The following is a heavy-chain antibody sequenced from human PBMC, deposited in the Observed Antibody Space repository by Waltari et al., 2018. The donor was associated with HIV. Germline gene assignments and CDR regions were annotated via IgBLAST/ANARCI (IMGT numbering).Heavy chain of an antibody. Sequence: QVQLQESGPGLVKPSETLSLTCAVSGYSISSGSYWGWIRQPPGKGLEWIGSIYHSGSTYYNPSLKSRVTISVDTSKNQFSLKLSSVTAADTAVYYCARGGTTAMGDYWGQGTLVTVSS. CDR2: IYHSGST. CDR3: ARGGTTAMGDY. CDR1: GYSISSGSY. V-gene: IGHV4-38-2*01. D-gene: IGHD4-17*01. J-gene: IGHJ4*02.